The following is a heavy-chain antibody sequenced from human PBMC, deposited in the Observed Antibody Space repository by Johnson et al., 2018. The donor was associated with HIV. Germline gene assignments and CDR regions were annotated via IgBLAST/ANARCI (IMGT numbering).Heavy chain of an antibody. CDR2: ISYDGGNK. Sequence: VQLVESGGGVVQPGRSLRLSCAASGFTFSSYGMHWVRQAPGKGLEWVAVISYDGGNKYYADSVKGRFTISRDNSKNTLYLQMNSLRAEDTAVYYCARGPYGSGPYVAFDIWGQGTMVTVSS. J-gene: IGHJ3*02. CDR1: GFTFSSYG. V-gene: IGHV3-30*03. D-gene: IGHD3-10*01. CDR3: ARGPYGSGPYVAFDI.